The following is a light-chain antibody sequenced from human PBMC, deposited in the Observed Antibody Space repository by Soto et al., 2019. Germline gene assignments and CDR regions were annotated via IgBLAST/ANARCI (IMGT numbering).Light chain of an antibody. CDR2: DVS. V-gene: IGKV1-5*01. CDR1: QSVSNW. CDR3: QQYDSYCWT. Sequence: DIQMTQSPSTLSASVGERVTITCRASQSVSNWLAWYQQKPGKAPNLLIYDVSSLESGVPSRFSGSGSGTEFILTISSLQPDDFATYYCQQYDSYCWTFGQGTKVEMK. J-gene: IGKJ1*01.